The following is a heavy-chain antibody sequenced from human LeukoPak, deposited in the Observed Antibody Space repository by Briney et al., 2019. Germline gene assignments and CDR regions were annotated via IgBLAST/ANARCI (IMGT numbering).Heavy chain of an antibody. CDR3: ARGYSSGWNIDY. D-gene: IGHD6-19*01. CDR1: GVSISSSSYY. Sequence: PSETLSLTCTVSGVSISSSSYYWGWIRQPPGKGLEWIGSIYYSGSTYYNPSLKSRVIISVDTSKNQFSLKLSSVTAADTAVYYCARGYSSGWNIDYWGQGTLVTVSS. J-gene: IGHJ4*02. V-gene: IGHV4-39*01. CDR2: IYYSGST.